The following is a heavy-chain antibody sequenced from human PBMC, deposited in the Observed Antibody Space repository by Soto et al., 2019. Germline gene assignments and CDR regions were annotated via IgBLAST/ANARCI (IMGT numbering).Heavy chain of an antibody. V-gene: IGHV3-33*01. CDR1: GFTFSSYG. CDR3: ARDSKYYDSSGYGMDV. D-gene: IGHD3-22*01. Sequence: VGSLRLSCAASGFTFSSYGMHWVRQAPGKGLEWVAVIWYDGSNKYYADSVKGRFTISRDNSKNTLYLQMNSLRAEDTAVYYCARDSKYYDSSGYGMDVWGQGTTVTVSS. CDR2: IWYDGSNK. J-gene: IGHJ6*02.